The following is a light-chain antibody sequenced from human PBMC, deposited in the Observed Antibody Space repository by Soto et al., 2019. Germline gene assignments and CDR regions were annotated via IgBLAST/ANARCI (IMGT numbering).Light chain of an antibody. Sequence: QSALTQPASVSGSPGQSITISCTGTSSDVGSYNLVSWYQQHPGKAPKLMIYEGSKRPSGVSNRFSGSKSGNTASLTISGLQAEDEADYYCCSYAGRTTFGYVFGTGTKLTVL. CDR2: EGS. J-gene: IGLJ1*01. CDR1: SSDVGSYNL. V-gene: IGLV2-23*03. CDR3: CSYAGRTTFGYV.